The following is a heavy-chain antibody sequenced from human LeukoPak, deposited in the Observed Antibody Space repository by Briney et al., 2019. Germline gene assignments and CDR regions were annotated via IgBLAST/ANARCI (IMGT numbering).Heavy chain of an antibody. Sequence: GGSLRLSCTASGFTFSSYEMNWVRQAPGRGLEWVSYISSTGTTMYYADSVKGRFTISRDNTKNSLYLQMNSLRAEDTAVYYCARDERPNAFDIWGQGTMVTVSS. CDR1: GFTFSSYE. CDR2: ISSTGTTM. CDR3: ARDERPNAFDI. V-gene: IGHV3-48*03. J-gene: IGHJ3*02.